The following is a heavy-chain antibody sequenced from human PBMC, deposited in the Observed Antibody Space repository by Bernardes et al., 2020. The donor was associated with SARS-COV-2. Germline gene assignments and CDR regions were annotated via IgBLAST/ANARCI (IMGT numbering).Heavy chain of an antibody. D-gene: IGHD3-9*01. Sequence: GGSLRLCCAASGFTFSNYGLHWVRQAPGKGLEWVAVLSYDRSSTYYADSVKGRFTISRDNSKNTLYLQMNSLRAEDTAVYYCAKGPYDILTSIDYWGQGTLVTVSS. J-gene: IGHJ4*02. CDR2: LSYDRSST. CDR3: AKGPYDILTSIDY. V-gene: IGHV3-30*18. CDR1: GFTFSNYG.